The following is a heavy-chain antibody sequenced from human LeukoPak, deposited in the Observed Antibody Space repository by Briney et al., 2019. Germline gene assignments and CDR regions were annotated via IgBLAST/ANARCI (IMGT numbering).Heavy chain of an antibody. CDR2: IYSGGTT. CDR3: ARDPRTTGKSNYGMDV. V-gene: IGHV3-53*01. D-gene: IGHD4-17*01. Sequence: GGSLRLSCAASGITVSSNYMSWVRQPPGKGLEWVSIIYSGGTTYYADSVQGRFTISRDNPKNMVFLQMNSLRVEDTAVYYCARDPRTTGKSNYGMDVWGQGTTVTVSS. CDR1: GITVSSNY. J-gene: IGHJ6*02.